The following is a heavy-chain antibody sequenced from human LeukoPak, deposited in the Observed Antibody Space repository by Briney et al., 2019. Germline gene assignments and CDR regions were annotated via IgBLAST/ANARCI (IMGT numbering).Heavy chain of an antibody. D-gene: IGHD5-12*01. V-gene: IGHV3-23*01. CDR2: ISANGGST. Sequence: GGSLRLSCAASGFTLSTHAMSWVRQAPGKGLEWVSAISANGGSTFYADSVKGRFTVSRDSSKDTLYLQMNSLRAEDTAVYFCARKALGYRLAYGDYWGQGTLVTVSS. CDR1: GFTLSTHA. CDR3: ARKALGYRLAYGDY. J-gene: IGHJ4*02.